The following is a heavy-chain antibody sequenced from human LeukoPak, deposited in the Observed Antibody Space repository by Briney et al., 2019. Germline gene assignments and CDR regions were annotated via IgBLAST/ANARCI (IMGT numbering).Heavy chain of an antibody. CDR1: GFTFSSYW. V-gene: IGHV3-74*01. CDR3: STGSGHAFDI. D-gene: IGHD3-10*01. CDR2: INSDGSST. J-gene: IGHJ3*02. Sequence: PGVSLRLSCAASGFTFSSYWMHWVRQVRGKGLVWVSRINSDGSSTSYADSVKGRFTISRDNAKNTLYVQMNSLRAEDTAVYYCSTGSGHAFDIWGRGTMVTVSS.